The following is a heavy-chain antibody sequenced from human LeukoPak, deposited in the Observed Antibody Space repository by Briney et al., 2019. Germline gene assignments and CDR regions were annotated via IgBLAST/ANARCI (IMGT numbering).Heavy chain of an antibody. Sequence: SETLSLTCTVSGGSISSSSYYGGWIRQPPGKGLEWIGSIYYRGSTYYNPSLKSRVTISVDTSKNQFSLKLSSVTAADTAVYYCARLGVGATVFSDYWGQGTLVTVSS. D-gene: IGHD1-26*01. CDR2: IYYRGST. V-gene: IGHV4-39*07. J-gene: IGHJ4*02. CDR3: ARLGVGATVFSDY. CDR1: GGSISSSSYY.